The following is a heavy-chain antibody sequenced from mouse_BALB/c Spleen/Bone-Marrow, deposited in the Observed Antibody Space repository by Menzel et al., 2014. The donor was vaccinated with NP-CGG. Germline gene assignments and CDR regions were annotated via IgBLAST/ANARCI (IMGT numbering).Heavy chain of an antibody. Sequence: EVQGVESGPELVKPGASVKISCKASGYSFTGYFMNWVMQSHGKSLEWIGRINPYNGDTFYNQKFKGKATLTVDKSSSTAHMEPRSLASEDSAVYYCARSGYYGSSYFDYWGQGTTLTVSS. CDR3: ARSGYYGSSYFDY. J-gene: IGHJ2*01. CDR1: GYSFTGYF. V-gene: IGHV1-20*02. CDR2: INPYNGDT. D-gene: IGHD1-1*01.